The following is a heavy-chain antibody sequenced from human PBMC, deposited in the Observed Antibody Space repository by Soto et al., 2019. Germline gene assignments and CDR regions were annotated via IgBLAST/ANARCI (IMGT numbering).Heavy chain of an antibody. D-gene: IGHD6-19*01. Sequence: ASVKVSCKASGYTFTSYYMHWVRQAPGQGLEWMGIINPSGGSTSYAQKFQGRVTMTRDTSTSTVYMELSSLRSEDTAVYYCARGDISGWYQGLYYFDYWGQGTLVTVSS. CDR1: GYTFTSYY. V-gene: IGHV1-46*03. CDR3: ARGDISGWYQGLYYFDY. J-gene: IGHJ4*02. CDR2: INPSGGST.